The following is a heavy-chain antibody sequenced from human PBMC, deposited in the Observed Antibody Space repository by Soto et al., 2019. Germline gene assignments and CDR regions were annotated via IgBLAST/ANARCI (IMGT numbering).Heavy chain of an antibody. CDR2: IDPSDSYT. CDR1: GYSFNSYW. V-gene: IGHV5-10-1*01. Sequence: GESLKISCRGSGYSFNSYWISWVRQMPGKGLEWMGRIDPSDSYTNYSPSFQGHVTISADKSTSTAYLQWSSLKASDTAMYYCARLSITGTHVFDPWGQGTLVTVSS. J-gene: IGHJ5*02. D-gene: IGHD1-20*01. CDR3: ARLSITGTHVFDP.